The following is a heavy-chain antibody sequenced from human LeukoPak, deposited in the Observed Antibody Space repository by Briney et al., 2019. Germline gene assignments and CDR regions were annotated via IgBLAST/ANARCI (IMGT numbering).Heavy chain of an antibody. V-gene: IGHV3-21*01. CDR3: IRDLFDDYSLDY. Sequence: ETLSLTCNVSGGSISSYYWSWIRQPPGKGLEWVSSINSDSSIMYYAESVKGRFTISRDNARNSLYLQMNSLRAEDTAVYYCIRDLFDDYSLDYWGQGALVTVSS. J-gene: IGHJ4*02. CDR2: INSDSSIM. D-gene: IGHD3-16*01. CDR1: GGSISSYY.